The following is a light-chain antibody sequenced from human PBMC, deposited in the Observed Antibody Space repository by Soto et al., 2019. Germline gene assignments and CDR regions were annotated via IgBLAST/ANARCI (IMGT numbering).Light chain of an antibody. CDR3: QQYSSWLWT. Sequence: ETVMTQSPATLSVSPGERATLSCRASQSVSSALAWYQQKPGLPPRLLIYDASTRATGIPARFSGSGSGTDFTLTISSLQSEDFAIYYCQQYSSWLWTFGQGTKVEIK. CDR1: QSVSSA. J-gene: IGKJ1*01. V-gene: IGKV3-15*01. CDR2: DAS.